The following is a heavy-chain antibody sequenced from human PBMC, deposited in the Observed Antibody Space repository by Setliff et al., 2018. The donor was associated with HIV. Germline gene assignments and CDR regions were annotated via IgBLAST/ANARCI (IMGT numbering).Heavy chain of an antibody. CDR1: GDSISSSSYY. Sequence: SSETLSLTCSVSGDSISSSSYYWGWIRQPPGKGLEWIGDIAYSGTTMYFNYNPSLESRLSLSEDTSRHQFSLKLTAVTADDTGIYYCARGPPFAYWGQGLLVTVSS. CDR2: IAYSGTTMYF. J-gene: IGHJ4*02. V-gene: IGHV4-39*07. CDR3: ARGPPFAY.